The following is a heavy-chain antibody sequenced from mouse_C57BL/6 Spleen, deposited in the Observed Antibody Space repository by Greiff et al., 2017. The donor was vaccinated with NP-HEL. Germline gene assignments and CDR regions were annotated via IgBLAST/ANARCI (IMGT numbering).Heavy chain of an antibody. Sequence: QVQLKQPGAELVKPGASVKLSCKASGYTFTSYWMHWVKQRPGRGLEWIGRIDPNSGGTKYNEKFKSKATLTVDKPSSTAYMQLSSLTSEDSAVYYCAREGYGSSYGYFDYWGQGTTLTVSS. J-gene: IGHJ2*01. CDR2: IDPNSGGT. D-gene: IGHD1-1*01. CDR3: AREGYGSSYGYFDY. CDR1: GYTFTSYW. V-gene: IGHV1-72*01.